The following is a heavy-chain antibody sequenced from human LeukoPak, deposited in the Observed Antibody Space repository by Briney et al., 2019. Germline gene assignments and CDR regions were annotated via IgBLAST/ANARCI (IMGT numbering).Heavy chain of an antibody. J-gene: IGHJ4*02. CDR1: GGSFSGYY. CDR2: INHSGST. CDR3: ARGGPAYCSSTSCYTPTGY. V-gene: IGHV4-34*01. Sequence: PSETLSLTCAVYGGSFSGYYWSWIRQPPGKGLEWIGEINHSGSTNYNPSLESRVTILVDTSKNQFSLKLSSVTAADTAVYYCARGGPAYCSSTSCYTPTGYWGQGTLVTVSS. D-gene: IGHD2-2*02.